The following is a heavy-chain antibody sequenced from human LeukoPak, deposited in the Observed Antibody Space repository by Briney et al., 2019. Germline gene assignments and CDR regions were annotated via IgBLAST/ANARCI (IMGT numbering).Heavy chain of an antibody. V-gene: IGHV1-46*01. D-gene: IGHD2-2*01. CDR2: INPSGGNT. CDR1: GCTFTNFH. CDR3: ARVSTPRDWFDP. Sequence: ASVKVSCKASGCTFTNFHMHWVRQAPGQGLEWMGIINPSGGNTDYAQKFQGRVTMTTETSTSTAYMELRSLRSDDTAVYYCARVSTPRDWFDPWGQGTLVTVSS. J-gene: IGHJ5*02.